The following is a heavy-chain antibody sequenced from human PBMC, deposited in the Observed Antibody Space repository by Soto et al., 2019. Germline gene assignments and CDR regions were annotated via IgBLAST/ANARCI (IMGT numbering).Heavy chain of an antibody. J-gene: IGHJ4*02. CDR2: IYYSGST. V-gene: IGHV4-31*03. CDR3: ARDAGDYGGPGAFDY. D-gene: IGHD4-17*01. Sequence: SETLSLTCTVSGASISSGGYYWNWIRQHPGKGLEWIGDIYYSGSTYYNPSLKSRVTISVDTSKKQFSLKLTSVTAADTAVYYCARDAGDYGGPGAFDYWGQGTLVTVSS. CDR1: GASISSGGYY.